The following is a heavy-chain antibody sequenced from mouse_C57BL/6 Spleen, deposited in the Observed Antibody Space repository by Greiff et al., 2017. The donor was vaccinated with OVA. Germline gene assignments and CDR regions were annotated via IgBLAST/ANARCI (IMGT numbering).Heavy chain of an antibody. CDR1: GFTFSDYY. CDR2: IINGGGST. Sequence: EVKLMESGGGLVQPGGSLKLSCAASGFTFSDYYMYWVRQTPEKRLEWVAYIINGGGSTYYPDNVKGRFTISRDNAKNTLYLQMSRLKSEDTAMYYCAREGYHGAWFAYWGQGTLVTVSA. J-gene: IGHJ3*01. V-gene: IGHV5-12*01. CDR3: AREGYHGAWFAY. D-gene: IGHD2-2*01.